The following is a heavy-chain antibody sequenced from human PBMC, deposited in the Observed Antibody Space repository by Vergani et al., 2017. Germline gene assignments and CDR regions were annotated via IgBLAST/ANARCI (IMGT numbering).Heavy chain of an antibody. CDR2: INHSGST. J-gene: IGHJ4*02. D-gene: IGHD6-19*01. V-gene: IGHV4-34*01. Sequence: QVQLQQWGAGLLKPSETLSLTCAVYGGSFSGYYWSWIRQPPGKGLEWIGEINHSGSTNYNPSLKSRVTISVDTSKNQFSLKLSSVTAADTAVYYCARGVAVADYCFDDWGQGTLVTVSS. CDR3: ARGVAVADYCFDD. CDR1: GGSFSGYY.